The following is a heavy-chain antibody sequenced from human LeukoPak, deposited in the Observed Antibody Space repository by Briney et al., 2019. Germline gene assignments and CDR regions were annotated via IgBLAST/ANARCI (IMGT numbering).Heavy chain of an antibody. J-gene: IGHJ3*01. CDR1: GGSISSGGYY. CDR3: ARDGGSRSAPL. D-gene: IGHD2-15*01. V-gene: IGHV4-31*03. Sequence: RPSETLSLTCTVSGGSISSGGYYWSWIRQHPGKGLEWIGYIYYSGSTYYNPSLKSRVTISVDTSKNQFSLKLSSVAAADTAVYYCARDGGSRSAPLWGQGTMVTVSS. CDR2: IYYSGST.